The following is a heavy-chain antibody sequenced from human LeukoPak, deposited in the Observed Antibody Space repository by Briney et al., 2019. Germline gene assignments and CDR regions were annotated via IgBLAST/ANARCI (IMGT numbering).Heavy chain of an antibody. CDR1: GFTFNNYV. J-gene: IGHJ4*02. CDR3: AKDNQLVPDRFDY. D-gene: IGHD6-6*01. Sequence: GGSLRLSCAASGFTFNNYVMNWVRQAPGKGLEWVSGVSGAGGSYYADSVKGRFTISRDNSKNTLYLQMNSLRAEDTAVYYCAKDNQLVPDRFDYWGQGTLVTVSS. V-gene: IGHV3-23*01. CDR2: VSGAGGS.